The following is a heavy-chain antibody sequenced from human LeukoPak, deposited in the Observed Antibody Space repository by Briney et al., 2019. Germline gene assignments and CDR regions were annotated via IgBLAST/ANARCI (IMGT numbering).Heavy chain of an antibody. Sequence: GGSLRLSCAASGFTFSTYWMHWVRQAPGKGLVWVSRINSDGSRTTYADSVKGRFTISRDNAKNTLYLQMNSPRTEDTAVYYCARPETQYSSGLDGFDIWGQGTMVTVSS. V-gene: IGHV3-74*01. CDR1: GFTFSTYW. CDR2: INSDGSRT. J-gene: IGHJ3*02. D-gene: IGHD6-19*01. CDR3: ARPETQYSSGLDGFDI.